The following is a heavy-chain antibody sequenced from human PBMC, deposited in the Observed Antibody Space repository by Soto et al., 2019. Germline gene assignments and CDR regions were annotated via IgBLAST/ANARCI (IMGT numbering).Heavy chain of an antibody. V-gene: IGHV4-59*01. CDR1: GGSISSYY. J-gene: IGHJ6*02. Sequence: SETLSLTCTVSGGSISSYYWSWIRQPPGKGLEWIGYIYYSGSTNYNPSLKSRVTISVDTSKNQFSLKLSSVTAADTAVYYCARDGSDGANYYGSGSYYYYYGMDVWGQGTTVTVSS. CDR2: IYYSGST. CDR3: ARDGSDGANYYGSGSYYYYYGMDV. D-gene: IGHD3-10*01.